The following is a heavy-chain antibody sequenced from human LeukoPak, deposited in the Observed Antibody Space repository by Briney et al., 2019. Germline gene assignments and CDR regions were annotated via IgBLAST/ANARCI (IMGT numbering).Heavy chain of an antibody. J-gene: IGHJ5*02. D-gene: IGHD2-8*01. V-gene: IGHV4-59*08. CDR1: GGSISSYY. CDR3: ARFQWARFDP. CDR2: IYYSGST. Sequence: SETLSLTCTVSGGSISSYYWSWIRRPPGKGLEWIGYIYYSGSTNYNPSLKSRVTISVDTSKNQFSLKLSSVTAADTAVYYCARFQWARFDPWGQGTLVTVSS.